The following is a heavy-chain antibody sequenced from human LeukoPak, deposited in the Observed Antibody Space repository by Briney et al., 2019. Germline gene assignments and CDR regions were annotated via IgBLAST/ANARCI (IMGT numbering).Heavy chain of an antibody. V-gene: IGHV4-59*08. CDR2: IYYSGST. D-gene: IGHD5-12*01. Sequence: PSETLSLTCTVSGGSISSYYWSWIRQPPGKGLGWIGYIYYSGSTNYNPSLKSRVTISVDTSKNQFSLKLSSVTAADTAVYYCARQYGLPTFDYWGQGTLVTVSS. CDR1: GGSISSYY. CDR3: ARQYGLPTFDY. J-gene: IGHJ4*02.